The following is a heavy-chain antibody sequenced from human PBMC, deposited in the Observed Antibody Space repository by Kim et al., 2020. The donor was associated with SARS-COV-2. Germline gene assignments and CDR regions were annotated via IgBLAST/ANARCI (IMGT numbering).Heavy chain of an antibody. CDR3: ATGGVVPAAIAFDI. J-gene: IGHJ3*02. CDR2: IYSGGST. D-gene: IGHD2-2*01. V-gene: IGHV3-66*01. Sequence: GGSLRLSCAASGFTVSSNYMSWVRQAPGKGLEWVSVIYSGGSTYYADSVKGRFTISRDNSKNTLYLQMNSLRAEDTAVYYCATGGVVPAAIAFDIWGQGTMVTVSS. CDR1: GFTVSSNY.